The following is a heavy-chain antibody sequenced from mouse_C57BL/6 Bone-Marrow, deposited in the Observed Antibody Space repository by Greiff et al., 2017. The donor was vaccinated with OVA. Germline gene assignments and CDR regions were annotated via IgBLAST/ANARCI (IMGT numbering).Heavy chain of an antibody. D-gene: IGHD4-1*01. V-gene: IGHV1-81*01. CDR2: IYPRSGYT. Sequence: VQLQQSGAELARPGASVKLSCKASGYTFTSYGISWVKQRTGQGLEWIGEIYPRSGYTYYNEKFKGKATLTADKYSSTAYMELRSLTSEDSAVYFCASWDAFDYWGQGTTLTVSS. CDR1: GYTFTSYG. CDR3: ASWDAFDY. J-gene: IGHJ2*01.